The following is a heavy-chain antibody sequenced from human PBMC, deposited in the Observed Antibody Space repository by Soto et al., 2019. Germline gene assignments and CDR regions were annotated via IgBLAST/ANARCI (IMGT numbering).Heavy chain of an antibody. D-gene: IGHD1-1*01. CDR3: TRDLIGDTGVQFDY. CDR1: GFSLNDAW. V-gene: IGHV3-15*01. J-gene: IGHJ4*02. CDR2: IKSNTDGGAR. Sequence: EVQLVESGGGLVKPGGSLRLSCAASGFSLNDAWMSWVRQAPGKGLEWVGRIKSNTDGGARDYAAPVKGRFTVSRDDSKNTLYLQMDSLKTEDTAIYYCTRDLIGDTGVQFDYWGQGTLVTVSS.